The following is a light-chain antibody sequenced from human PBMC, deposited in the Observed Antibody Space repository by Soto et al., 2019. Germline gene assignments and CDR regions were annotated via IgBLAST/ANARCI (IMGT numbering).Light chain of an antibody. J-gene: IGLJ1*01. V-gene: IGLV2-23*02. CDR3: CSYTSSNILDV. CDR2: EVS. CDR1: SSDVGTYNL. Sequence: QSALTQPASVSGSPGQSISISCTGTSSDVGTYNLVYWYQQHPGKAPKLMIYEVSKRPSGVTDRFSGSKSGNTASLTISGLQAEDEADYYCCSYTSSNILDVFGAGTKVTVL.